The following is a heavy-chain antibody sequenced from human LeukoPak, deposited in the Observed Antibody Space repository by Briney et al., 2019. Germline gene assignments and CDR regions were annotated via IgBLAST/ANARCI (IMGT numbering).Heavy chain of an antibody. CDR3: VKSSSSRFDP. CDR2: IRNSGPT. D-gene: IGHD2-2*01. CDR1: YDSISDYF. J-gene: IGHJ5*02. Sequence: PSETLSLTCTVSYDSISDYFWSWIRQPPGKGLEWIAYIRNSGPTRYNPSLQSRATISLDTSKNQFPLKLTSVTAADTAIYYCVKSSSSRFDPWGQGTLVTVSS. V-gene: IGHV4-59*01.